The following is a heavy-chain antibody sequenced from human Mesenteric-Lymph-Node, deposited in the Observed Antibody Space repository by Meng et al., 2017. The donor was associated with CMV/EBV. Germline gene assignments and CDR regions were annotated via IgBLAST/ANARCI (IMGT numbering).Heavy chain of an antibody. D-gene: IGHD1-1*01. V-gene: IGHV3-48*03. CDR1: GFTFSSYE. J-gene: IGHJ3*02. Sequence: GESLKISCAASGFTFSSYEFNWVRQPPGKGLEWLSYISDSGSTVYYADSVKGRFTISRDIAKNSLYLHMNSLRAEDTAVYYCARLKGGRAAFDIWGQGTMVTVSS. CDR3: ARLKGGRAAFDI. CDR2: ISDSGSTV.